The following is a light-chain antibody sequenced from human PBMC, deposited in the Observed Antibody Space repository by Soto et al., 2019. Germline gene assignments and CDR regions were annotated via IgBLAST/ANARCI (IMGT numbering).Light chain of an antibody. Sequence: AIQMTQSPSSLSSSVGDRVTISCRASQGIGNALGWYQQKPGKPPKVLIYGASNLQSGVPPRFSGSRSGTHSALAISSLQPEDSATNYCRQDINYPWTFGQGTQVEIK. CDR1: QGIGNA. J-gene: IGKJ1*01. V-gene: IGKV1-6*01. CDR2: GAS. CDR3: RQDINYPWT.